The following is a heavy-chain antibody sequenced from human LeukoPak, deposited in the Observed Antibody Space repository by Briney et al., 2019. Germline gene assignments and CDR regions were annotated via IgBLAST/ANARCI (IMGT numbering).Heavy chain of an antibody. D-gene: IGHD3-10*01. CDR1: GFTFSTYW. V-gene: IGHV3-74*01. CDR2: ISGDRSLI. CDR3: ASLLTPYHGSGGGGMDV. J-gene: IGHJ6*02. Sequence: GGSLRLSCAASGFTFSTYWMYWVRQAPGRELVWVSCISGDRSLISYADSVKGRFTVSRDDAKNTLYLQMNSLRAEDTAVYSCASLLTPYHGSGGGGMDVWGQGTTVTVSS.